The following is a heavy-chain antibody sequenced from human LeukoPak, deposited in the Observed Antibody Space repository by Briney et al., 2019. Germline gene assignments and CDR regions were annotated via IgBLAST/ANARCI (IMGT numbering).Heavy chain of an antibody. D-gene: IGHD2-2*01. J-gene: IGHJ4*02. CDR2: IYYSGST. V-gene: IGHV4-31*03. CDR1: GGSISSGGYC. Sequence: PSETLSLTCTVSGGSISSGGYCWSWIRQHPGKGLEWIGYIYYSGSTYYNPSLKSRVTISVDTSKNQFSLKLSSVTAADTAVYYCATGPAAAPFDYWGQGTLVTASS. CDR3: ATGPAAAPFDY.